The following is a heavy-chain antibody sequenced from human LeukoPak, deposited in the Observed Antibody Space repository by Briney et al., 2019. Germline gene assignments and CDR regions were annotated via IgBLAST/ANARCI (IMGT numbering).Heavy chain of an antibody. CDR2: ISGSGGST. J-gene: IGHJ4*02. CDR1: GFTFSTYS. D-gene: IGHD5-18*01. V-gene: IGHV3-23*01. CDR3: AKEKLGSSEFDY. Sequence: PGGSLRLSCAASGFTFSTYSMNWVRQAPGKGLEWVSAISGSGGSTYYADSVKGRFTISRDNSKNTLYLQMNSLGAEDTAVYYCAKEKLGSSEFDYWGQGTLVTVSS.